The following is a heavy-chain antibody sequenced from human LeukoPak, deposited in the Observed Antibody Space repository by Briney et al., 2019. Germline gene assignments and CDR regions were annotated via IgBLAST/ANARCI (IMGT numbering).Heavy chain of an antibody. V-gene: IGHV3-23*01. CDR1: GFTFSSYA. Sequence: PGGSLRLSCAASGFTFSSYAMSWVRQAPGRGLEWVSAISGSGGSTYYADSAKGRFTISRDNSKNTLYLQMNSLRAEDTAVYYCAKVKWLMAVAAYFDYWGQGTLVTVSS. CDR2: ISGSGGST. D-gene: IGHD6-19*01. CDR3: AKVKWLMAVAAYFDY. J-gene: IGHJ4*02.